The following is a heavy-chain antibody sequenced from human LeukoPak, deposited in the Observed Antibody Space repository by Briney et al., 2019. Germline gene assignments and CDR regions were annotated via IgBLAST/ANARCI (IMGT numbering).Heavy chain of an antibody. J-gene: IGHJ3*02. CDR2: IYYSGST. Sequence: SETLSLTCTISSGSISNYYWSWIRQPPGKGLEWIGHIYYSGSTNYNPSLKSRVTVSVDTSKNQCSLKLSSVTTADTAVYYCTRSTNLEAFDIWGQGTMVTVSS. CDR3: TRSTNLEAFDI. V-gene: IGHV4-59*01. CDR1: SGSISNYY. D-gene: IGHD2-8*01.